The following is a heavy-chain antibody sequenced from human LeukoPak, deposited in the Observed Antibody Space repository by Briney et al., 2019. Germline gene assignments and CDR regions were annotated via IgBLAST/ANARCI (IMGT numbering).Heavy chain of an antibody. J-gene: IGHJ4*02. CDR2: ISSSGSTI. D-gene: IGHD2-15*01. CDR3: ARVRHDCSGGTCYFNYFFDY. Sequence: PGGSLRLSCAASQFTFSDYYMSWIRQAPGKGLEWVSYISSSGSTIYYADSVKGRFTISGDNAKNSLFLQMNSLRAEDTAVYYCARVRHDCSGGTCYFNYFFDYWGQGTLVTVSS. V-gene: IGHV3-11*04. CDR1: QFTFSDYY.